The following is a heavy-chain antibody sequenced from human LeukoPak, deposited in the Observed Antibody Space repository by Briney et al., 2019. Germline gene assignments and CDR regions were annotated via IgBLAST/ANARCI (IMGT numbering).Heavy chain of an antibody. CDR3: ARGRSGYPFDY. J-gene: IGHJ4*02. CDR2: IKQDGSEK. CDR1: GFTFSSYW. Sequence: GGSLRLSCAASGFTFSSYWMSWVRQAPGKGLEWVANIKQDGSEKYYVDSVKGRFAISRDNAKNSLYLQMNSLRAEDTAVYYCARGRSGYPFDYWGQGTLVTVSS. V-gene: IGHV3-7*01. D-gene: IGHD3-22*01.